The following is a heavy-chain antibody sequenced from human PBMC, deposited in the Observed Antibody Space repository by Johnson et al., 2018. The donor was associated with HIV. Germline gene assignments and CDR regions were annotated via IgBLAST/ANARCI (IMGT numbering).Heavy chain of an antibody. V-gene: IGHV3-30*02. CDR2: IQYDGSNK. J-gene: IGHJ3*02. Sequence: QVQLVESGGGVVQPGGSLRLSCAASGFTFSSYGMHWVRQAPGKGLEWVAFIQYDGSNKYYADSVKGRFTISRDNSKNSLYLQMNSLRAEDTALYYCARGPHHSSGTTLRGAFDIWGQGTMVTVSS. CDR3: ARGPHHSSGTTLRGAFDI. CDR1: GFTFSSYG. D-gene: IGHD1-7*01.